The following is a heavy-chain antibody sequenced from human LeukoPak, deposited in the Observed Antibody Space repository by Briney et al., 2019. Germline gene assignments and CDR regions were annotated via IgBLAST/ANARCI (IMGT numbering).Heavy chain of an antibody. J-gene: IGHJ6*02. CDR2: IIPIFGIA. Sequence: SVKVSCTASGGTFSSYAISWVRQAPGQGLEWMGRIIPIFGIANYAQKFQGRVTITADKSTSTAYMELSSLRSEDTAVYYCARVGAVAGNRNTYYYYYGMDVWGQGTTVTVSS. V-gene: IGHV1-69*04. CDR1: GGTFSSYA. D-gene: IGHD6-19*01. CDR3: ARVGAVAGNRNTYYYYYGMDV.